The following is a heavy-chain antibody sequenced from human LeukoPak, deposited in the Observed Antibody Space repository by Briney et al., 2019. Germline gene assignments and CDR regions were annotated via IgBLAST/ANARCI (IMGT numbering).Heavy chain of an antibody. CDR2: ITPILGIA. CDR1: GGTFSSYA. Sequence: GGSLRLSCAASGGTFSSYAISWVRQAPGQGLEWMGRITPILGIANYAQKFQGRVTITADESTSTAYMELRNLRNEDTAVYYCARVVENYHSGTYFDSAVDYWGQGTLVTVSS. D-gene: IGHD3-10*01. J-gene: IGHJ4*02. V-gene: IGHV1-69*04. CDR3: ARVVENYHSGTYFDSAVDY.